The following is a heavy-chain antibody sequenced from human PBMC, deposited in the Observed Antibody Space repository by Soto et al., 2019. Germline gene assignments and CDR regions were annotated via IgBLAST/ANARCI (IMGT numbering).Heavy chain of an antibody. Sequence: LSLTCTVSGGSISSYYWSWIRQPPGKGLEWIGYIYYSGSTNYNPSLKSRVTISVDTSKNQFSLKLSSVTAADTAVYYCARDSAIAARPDYYYGMDVWGQGTTVTVSS. CDR1: GGSISSYY. J-gene: IGHJ6*02. CDR3: ARDSAIAARPDYYYGMDV. D-gene: IGHD6-6*01. CDR2: IYYSGST. V-gene: IGHV4-59*01.